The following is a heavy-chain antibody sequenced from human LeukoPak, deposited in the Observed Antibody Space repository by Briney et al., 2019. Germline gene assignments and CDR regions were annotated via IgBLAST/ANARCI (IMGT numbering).Heavy chain of an antibody. D-gene: IGHD2-8*02. CDR1: GFTFNSYE. CDR2: ISTSGTTI. J-gene: IGHJ4*02. V-gene: IGHV3-48*03. CDR3: ARSTLATTGTY. Sequence: PGGSLRLSCAASGFTFNSYEMNWVRQAPGKGLEWVSYISTSGTTIYYADSVKGRFTISRDNAKNYLYLQMNSLRAEDTAVYYCARSTLATTGTYWGQGTLVTVSS.